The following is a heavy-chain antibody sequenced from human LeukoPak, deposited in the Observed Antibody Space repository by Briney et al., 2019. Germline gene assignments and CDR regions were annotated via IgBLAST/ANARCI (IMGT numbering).Heavy chain of an antibody. V-gene: IGHV4-34*01. CDR3: ARGVGLTQGGAFDF. CDR2: IYHSGST. Sequence: SETLSLTCAVYGGSFSGYYWSWIRQPPGKGLEWIGSIYHSGSTHYKSSLKSRVTISVDTSKNQLSLKLTSVAAADTAVYYCARGVGLTQGGAFDFWGQGTLVTVSS. CDR1: GGSFSGYY. D-gene: IGHD3-16*01. J-gene: IGHJ4*02.